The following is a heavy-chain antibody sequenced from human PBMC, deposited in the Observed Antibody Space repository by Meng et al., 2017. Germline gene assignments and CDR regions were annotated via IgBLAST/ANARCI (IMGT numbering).Heavy chain of an antibody. V-gene: IGHV4-34*01. J-gene: IGHJ4*02. D-gene: IGHD2/OR15-2a*01. CDR1: GGSFSGYY. CDR2: INHSGST. CDR3: ARVGSFLRDY. Sequence: QGQLNQWGAGLLKPSETLSPTWVVYGGSFSGYYWSWIRQTPGKGLEWIGEINHSGSTNYNPSLKSRVTISVDTSKNQFSLKLSSVTTADTAVYYCARVGSFLRDYWGQGTLVTVSS.